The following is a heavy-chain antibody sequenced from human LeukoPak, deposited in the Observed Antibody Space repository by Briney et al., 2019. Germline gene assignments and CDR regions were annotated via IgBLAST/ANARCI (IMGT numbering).Heavy chain of an antibody. CDR1: GGSISSSSYY. Sequence: SETVSLTCTVSGGSISSSSYYWGWIRQPPGKGLEWIGSFYYSGSTYYNPSLKSRVTISVDTAKNLFSLKLSSVTAADTAVYYCARALLCGGDCYPPYYFDYWGQGTLVTVSS. V-gene: IGHV4-39*01. CDR3: ARALLCGGDCYPPYYFDY. D-gene: IGHD2-21*02. CDR2: FYYSGST. J-gene: IGHJ4*02.